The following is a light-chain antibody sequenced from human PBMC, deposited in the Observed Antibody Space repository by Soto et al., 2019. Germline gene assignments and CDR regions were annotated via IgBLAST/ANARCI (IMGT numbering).Light chain of an antibody. V-gene: IGKV3D-20*02. J-gene: IGKJ5*01. CDR2: DAS. Sequence: EIVLTQSPGTLSFSPGERATLSCRASQSVSSSYLAWYLHKPGQAPRLLIYDASKRATGIPARFSGSGSGTNFTLTISSLEPEDFAVYYCQQRRSWQVTFGQGTRLEIK. CDR3: QQRRSWQVT. CDR1: QSVSSSY.